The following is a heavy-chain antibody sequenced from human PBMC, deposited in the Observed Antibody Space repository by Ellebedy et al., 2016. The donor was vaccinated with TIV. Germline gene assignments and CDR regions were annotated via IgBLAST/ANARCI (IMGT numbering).Heavy chain of an antibody. J-gene: IGHJ5*02. D-gene: IGHD2-21*02. CDR1: GYSFSSYW. CDR3: ARHSERYVVTTFPDP. Sequence: GESLKISCKGSGYSFSSYWIGWVRQIPGKGLEWMGMIYPGDSDTKYSPSYQGQVTMSVDESISTAFLQWSSLEASDSGMYYCARHSERYVVTTFPDPWGQGTLVTVSS. CDR2: IYPGDSDT. V-gene: IGHV5-51*01.